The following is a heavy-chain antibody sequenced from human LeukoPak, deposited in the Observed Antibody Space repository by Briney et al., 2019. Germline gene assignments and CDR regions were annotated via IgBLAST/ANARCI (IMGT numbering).Heavy chain of an antibody. CDR2: VNPSGGST. D-gene: IGHD2-15*01. CDR3: ARDRYCSGGSCYPYYYYYGMDV. V-gene: IGHV1-46*01. CDR1: GYTFTSYY. J-gene: IGHJ6*02. Sequence: ASVKVSCKASGYTFTSYYMHWVRQAPGQGLEWMGIVNPSGGSTSYAQKFQGRVTITADKSTSTAYMELSSLRSEDTAVYYCARDRYCSGGSCYPYYYYYGMDVWGQGTTVTVSS.